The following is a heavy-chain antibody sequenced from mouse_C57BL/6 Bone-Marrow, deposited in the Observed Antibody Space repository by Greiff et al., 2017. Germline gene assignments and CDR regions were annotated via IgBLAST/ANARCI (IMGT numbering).Heavy chain of an antibody. J-gene: IGHJ3*01. D-gene: IGHD1-1*01. Sequence: VQLKQSGTVLARPGASVKMSCKTSGYTFTSYWMHWVKQRPGQGLEWIGAIYPGNSDTSYNQKFKGKAKLTAVTSASTAYMELSSLTNEDSAVYYCTRDSITTVVAEGFAYWGQGTLVTVSA. CDR2: IYPGNSDT. CDR1: GYTFTSYW. V-gene: IGHV1-5*01. CDR3: TRDSITTVVAEGFAY.